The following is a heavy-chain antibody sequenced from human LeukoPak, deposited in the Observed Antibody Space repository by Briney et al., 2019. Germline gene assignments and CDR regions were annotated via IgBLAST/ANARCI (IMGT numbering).Heavy chain of an antibody. CDR1: GFTFSSYS. V-gene: IGHV3-21*01. CDR2: ISSSSGYI. CDR3: ARDPDYGDYGEYGMDV. D-gene: IGHD4-17*01. Sequence: GGSLRLSCAASGFTFSSYSMNWVRQAPGKGLEWVSSISSSSGYIYYADSVKGRFTISRDNAKNSLYLQMNSLRAEDTAVYYCARDPDYGDYGEYGMDVWGQGTTVTVSS. J-gene: IGHJ6*02.